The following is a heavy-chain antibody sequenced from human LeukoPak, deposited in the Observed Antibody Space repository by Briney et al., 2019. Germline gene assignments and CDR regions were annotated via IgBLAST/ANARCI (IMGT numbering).Heavy chain of an antibody. D-gene: IGHD6-13*01. J-gene: IGHJ5*02. CDR3: ATGSAAARSWFDP. CDR1: GFTFSSYA. CDR2: ISGSGGSA. Sequence: GGSLRLSCAASGFTFSSYAMSWVRQAPGKGLEWVSAISGSGGSAYYADSVKGRFTISRDNSKNTLYLQMNSLRAEDTAVYYCATGSAAARSWFDPWGQGTLVTVSS. V-gene: IGHV3-23*01.